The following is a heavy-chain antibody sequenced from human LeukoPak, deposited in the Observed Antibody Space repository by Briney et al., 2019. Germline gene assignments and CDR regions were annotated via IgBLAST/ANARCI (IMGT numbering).Heavy chain of an antibody. J-gene: IGHJ6*02. CDR1: GFTFSHYA. V-gene: IGHV3-64*01. CDR3: ARGPPDYYYYGMDV. CDR2: ISSNGVST. Sequence: GGSLRLSCAASGFTFSHYAMHWGRQAPGKGLEYVSTISSNGVSTYYANSVKGRFTISRDNSKNTLYLQMGSLRAEDMAVYYCARGPPDYYYYGMDVWGQGTTVTVSS.